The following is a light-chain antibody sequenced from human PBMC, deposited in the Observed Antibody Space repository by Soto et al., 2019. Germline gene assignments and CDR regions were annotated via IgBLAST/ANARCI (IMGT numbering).Light chain of an antibody. J-gene: IGLJ1*01. CDR2: ENN. CDR3: GTWDSNLSEHYV. Sequence: QSVLTQPPSVSAAPGQKVTISCSGSSSNIGNNYVSWYQQLPGTAPKLLIYENNKRPSGTPDRFSGSKSGTSATLGITGLQTGDESDYYSGTWDSNLSEHYVFGTGTEVTDL. V-gene: IGLV1-51*02. CDR1: SSNIGNNY.